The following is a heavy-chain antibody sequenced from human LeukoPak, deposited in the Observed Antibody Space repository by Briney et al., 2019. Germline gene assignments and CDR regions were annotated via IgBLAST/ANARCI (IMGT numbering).Heavy chain of an antibody. CDR1: GYTLTELS. J-gene: IGHJ4*02. D-gene: IGHD3-10*01. CDR3: ATDPSTSRYYGSGSFDY. Sequence: ASVKISCKVSGYTLTELSMHWVRHAPGKGLEWMGGFDPEDGETIYAQKFQGRVTMTEDTSTDTAYMELSSLRSEDTAVYYCATDPSTSRYYGSGSFDYWGQGTLVTVSS. V-gene: IGHV1-24*01. CDR2: FDPEDGET.